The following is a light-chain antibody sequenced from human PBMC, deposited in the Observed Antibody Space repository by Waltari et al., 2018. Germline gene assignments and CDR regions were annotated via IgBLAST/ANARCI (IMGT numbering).Light chain of an antibody. V-gene: IGLV3-9*01. CDR2: RDS. CDR3: QVWDSSTAVI. J-gene: IGLJ2*01. CDR1: KLERKN. Sequence: SYELTQPPSVSAALGQTASITCGGNKLERKNVGWYQQKPRQAPVLVISRDSSRASGIPERFSGYNSGNTATLTISRAQTGDEADYYCQVWDSSTAVIFGGGTKLTVL.